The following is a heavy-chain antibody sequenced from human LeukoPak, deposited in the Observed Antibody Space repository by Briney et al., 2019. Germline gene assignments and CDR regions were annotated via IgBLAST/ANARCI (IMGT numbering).Heavy chain of an antibody. CDR3: AREGTQAAALDY. V-gene: IGHV3-64*02. D-gene: IGHD6-13*01. J-gene: IGHJ4*02. Sequence: PGVSLRLSCAASGFTFSTYAMHWVRQAPGKGLECVSAISSNGGSTYYADSVKGRFTISRDNSKNTLYLQMGSLRAEDMAGYYCAREGTQAAALDYWGQGTLVTVSS. CDR1: GFTFSTYA. CDR2: ISSNGGST.